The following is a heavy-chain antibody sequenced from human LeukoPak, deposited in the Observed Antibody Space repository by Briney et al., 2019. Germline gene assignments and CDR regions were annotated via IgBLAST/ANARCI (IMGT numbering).Heavy chain of an antibody. J-gene: IGHJ4*02. CDR2: INPNSGGT. V-gene: IGHV1-2*02. CDR3: ARAPFGWLYETDY. CDR1: GYTFTGYY. D-gene: IGHD3-16*01. Sequence: ASVKVSCKASGYTFTGYYMHWVRQAPGQGLEWMGWINPNSGGTNYAQKFQGRVTMTRDTSISTAYMELSRLRSDDTAVYYCARAPFGWLYETDYWGQGTLVTVSS.